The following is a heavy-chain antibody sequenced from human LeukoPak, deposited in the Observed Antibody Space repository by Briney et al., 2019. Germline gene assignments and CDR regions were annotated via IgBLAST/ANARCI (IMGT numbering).Heavy chain of an antibody. V-gene: IGHV1-18*01. CDR3: ARVYSTNYYGSGDRPFLFDY. D-gene: IGHD3-10*01. J-gene: IGHJ4*02. CDR1: GYTFTSYG. Sequence: ASVTVSCKASGYTFTSYGSSWVRQAPGQGLEWMGWISTYYGKTNYAQKVQDRVTMTTDTSTSTAYMEIASLRSDDTAVYYCARVYSTNYYGSGDRPFLFDYWGQGTVVTVSS. CDR2: ISTYYGKT.